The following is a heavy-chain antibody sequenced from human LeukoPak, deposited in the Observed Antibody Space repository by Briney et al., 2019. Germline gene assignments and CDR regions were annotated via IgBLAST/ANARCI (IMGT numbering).Heavy chain of an antibody. J-gene: IGHJ6*02. Sequence: GRPLRLSCAASGFTFADYAMHWVRQAPGKGLEWVSGISWNSGGIGYADSVKGRFTISRDNAKNSLYLQMNSLRAEDTAVYYCARVSYCSSTSCYYGMGVWGQGTTVTVSS. D-gene: IGHD2-2*01. CDR2: ISWNSGGI. CDR1: GFTFADYA. V-gene: IGHV3-9*01. CDR3: ARVSYCSSTSCYYGMGV.